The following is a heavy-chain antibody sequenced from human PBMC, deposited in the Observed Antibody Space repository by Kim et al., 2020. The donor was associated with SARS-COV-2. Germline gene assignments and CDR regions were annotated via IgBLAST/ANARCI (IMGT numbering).Heavy chain of an antibody. CDR2: INYSGNT. J-gene: IGHJ4*02. V-gene: IGHV4-39*01. Sequence: SETLSLTCTVSGDSISRSSNYWGWIRQPPGKGLEWIGSINYSGNTYYNPSLKSRVTISGDTSKNQFSLKMRSVTAADTAVYYCARLVSENSAVEYWGQGT. CDR3: ARLVSENSAVEY. CDR1: GDSISRSSNY.